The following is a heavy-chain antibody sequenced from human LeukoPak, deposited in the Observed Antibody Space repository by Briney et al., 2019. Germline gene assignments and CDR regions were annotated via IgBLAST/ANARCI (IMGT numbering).Heavy chain of an antibody. D-gene: IGHD2-15*01. J-gene: IGHJ4*02. CDR2: INNDGSST. V-gene: IGHV3-74*01. CDR1: GFTFSSYW. CDR3: ACYGIAPPY. Sequence: PGGSLRLSCAASGFTFSSYWMHWVRQAPGKGLVWVSHINNDGSSTSYADSVKGRFTISRDNAKNTLYLQMNSLRTVDTAVYYCACYGIAPPYWGQGTLVTVSS.